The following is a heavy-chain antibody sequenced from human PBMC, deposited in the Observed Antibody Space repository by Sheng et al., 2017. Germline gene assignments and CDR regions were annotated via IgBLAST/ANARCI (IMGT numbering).Heavy chain of an antibody. CDR2: ISGSAART. Sequence: EVQLLESGGGLVQPGGSLRLSCAASGFTFSSYAISWVRQAPGQGLEWVSGISGSAARTYYADSVKGRFTISRDNSKNTIDLQINSLRVEDTAVYYCVKPGGGGSHWGQGTLVTVSS. D-gene: IGHD3-16*01. CDR1: GFTFSSYA. J-gene: IGHJ4*02. CDR3: VKPGGGGSH. V-gene: IGHV3-23*01.